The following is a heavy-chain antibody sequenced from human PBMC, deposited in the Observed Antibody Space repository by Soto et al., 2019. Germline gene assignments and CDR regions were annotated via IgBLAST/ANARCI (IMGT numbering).Heavy chain of an antibody. V-gene: IGHV5-51*01. CDR3: ARSISNYYYYYGMDV. CDR2: IYPGGSDT. CDR1: GYSFTSYW. D-gene: IGHD4-4*01. Sequence: PGESLKISCKGSGYSFTSYWIGWVRQMPGKGLEWMGIIYPGGSDTRYSPSFQGQVTISADKSISTAYLQWSSLKASDTAMYYCARSISNYYYYYGMDVWGQGTTVTVSS. J-gene: IGHJ6*02.